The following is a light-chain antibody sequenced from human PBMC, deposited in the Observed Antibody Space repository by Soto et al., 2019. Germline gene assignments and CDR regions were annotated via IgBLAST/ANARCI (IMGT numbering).Light chain of an antibody. CDR2: AAS. V-gene: IGKV3-20*01. Sequence: IVLTQSPGALSLTPRERAPLSCRSSQSVISNYLAWYQQEPGQAPRLLIYAASIRATGIPDRFSGSGSGTEFTLTISRLEPEDSAVYYCQQYGTSPRTFGQRTKVDI. J-gene: IGKJ1*01. CDR1: QSVISNY. CDR3: QQYGTSPRT.